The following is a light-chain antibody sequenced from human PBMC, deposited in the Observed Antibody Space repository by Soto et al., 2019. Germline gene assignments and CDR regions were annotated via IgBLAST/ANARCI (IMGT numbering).Light chain of an antibody. J-gene: IGKJ1*01. CDR3: EKGSRHPWA. CDR1: QSVSSY. V-gene: IGKV3-11*01. Sequence: EIVLTQSPATLSLSAGERATLSCGASQSVSSYLGWYQQKPGQAPRLLIYGASSRATGIPDRFSGSGSGTECPLAKGCLQPEDFAAFFCEKGSRHPWAVGQGTKVDIK. CDR2: GAS.